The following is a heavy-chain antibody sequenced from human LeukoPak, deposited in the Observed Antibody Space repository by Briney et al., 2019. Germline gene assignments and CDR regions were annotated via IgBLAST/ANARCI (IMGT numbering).Heavy chain of an antibody. J-gene: IGHJ4*02. CDR1: GFTFSSYG. V-gene: IGHV3-33*01. CDR2: IWYDGSNK. D-gene: IGHD3-16*01. Sequence: GGSLRLSCAASGFTFSSYGMHWVRQAPGKGLEWVAVIWYDGSNKYYADSVKGRFTISRDNSKNTLYLQMNSLRAEDTAVYYCARDFGVANYVWGSPTDYWGQGTLVTVSP. CDR3: ARDFGVANYVWGSPTDY.